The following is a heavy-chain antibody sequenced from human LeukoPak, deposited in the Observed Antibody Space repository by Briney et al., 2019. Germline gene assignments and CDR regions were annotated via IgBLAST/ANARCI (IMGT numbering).Heavy chain of an antibody. CDR3: ARDHIAAAGTFDY. J-gene: IGHJ4*02. D-gene: IGHD6-13*01. V-gene: IGHV3-66*01. Sequence: PGGSLRLSCAASGFTFSSYSINWVRQAPGKGLEWVSVIYSGGSTYYADSVKGRFTISRDNSKNTLYLQMNSLRAEDTAVYYCARDHIAAAGTFDYWGQGTLVTVSS. CDR1: GFTFSSYS. CDR2: IYSGGST.